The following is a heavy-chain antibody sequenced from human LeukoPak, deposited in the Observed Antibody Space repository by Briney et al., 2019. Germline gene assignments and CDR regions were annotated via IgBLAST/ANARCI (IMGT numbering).Heavy chain of an antibody. V-gene: IGHV3-30-3*01. D-gene: IGHD3-22*01. CDR1: GFTFTAYL. CDR2: MSSDGNAM. Sequence: LGGSLRLSCAASGFTFTAYLIHWVRQAPGKGLEWVAVMSSDGNAMFYADSVKGRFTISRDNSKNTLYLQMNSLRAEDTAVYYCVRESEYYFDHSASFDYWGQGTLVTVSS. J-gene: IGHJ4*02. CDR3: VRESEYYFDHSASFDY.